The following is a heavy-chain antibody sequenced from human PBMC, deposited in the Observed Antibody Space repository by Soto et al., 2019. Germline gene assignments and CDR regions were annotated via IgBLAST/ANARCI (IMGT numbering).Heavy chain of an antibody. J-gene: IGHJ4*02. Sequence: QVQLVQSGGGVVQPGTSLRLSCATSGFSFSSYGMHWVRQAPGKGLEWVALIWYDGINMYYADSVKGRFTISRDTSKSTVYLQMSSVRAEDTAVYYCATNGPSKWVSPYWGQGTPVTVS. CDR1: GFSFSSYG. V-gene: IGHV3-33*01. CDR2: IWYDGINM. CDR3: ATNGPSKWVSPY. D-gene: IGHD1-26*01.